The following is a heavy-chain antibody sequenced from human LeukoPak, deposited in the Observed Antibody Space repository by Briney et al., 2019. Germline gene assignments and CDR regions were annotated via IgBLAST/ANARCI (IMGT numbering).Heavy chain of an antibody. D-gene: IGHD6-13*01. Sequence: ASVKVSCKASGYTFTSNHIHCVRQAPGQGLEWMGVINPSDDSTSYAQKFQGGVTMTRDTSTSTVYMELSSLRSEDTAIYYCAKLAASETGEGSWGQGTLVTVSS. CDR3: AKLAASETGEGS. J-gene: IGHJ5*02. V-gene: IGHV1-46*01. CDR1: GYTFTSNH. CDR2: INPSDDST.